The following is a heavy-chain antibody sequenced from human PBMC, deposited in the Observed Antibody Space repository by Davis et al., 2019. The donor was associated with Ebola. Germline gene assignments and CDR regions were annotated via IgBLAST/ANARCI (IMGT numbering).Heavy chain of an antibody. CDR3: ARDLEVFFYYDSSGYYYVFDY. J-gene: IGHJ4*02. Sequence: ASVKVSCKASGYTFTSYGISWVRQAPGQGLEWMGWISAYNGNTNYAQKLQGRVTMTTDTSTSTAYMELRSLRSDDTAVYYCARDLEVFFYYDSSGYYYVFDYWGQGTLATVSS. CDR2: ISAYNGNT. D-gene: IGHD3-22*01. V-gene: IGHV1-18*01. CDR1: GYTFTSYG.